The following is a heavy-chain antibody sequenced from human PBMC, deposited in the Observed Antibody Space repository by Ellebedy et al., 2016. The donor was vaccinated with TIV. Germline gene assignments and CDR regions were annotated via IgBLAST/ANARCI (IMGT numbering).Heavy chain of an antibody. J-gene: IGHJ4*02. D-gene: IGHD6-19*01. CDR2: IKQDGSER. CDR3: ARDQGWAVAGTTRFDC. CDR1: GFTVSSNY. Sequence: GESLKISCAASGFTVSSNYMSWVRQAPGKGLEWVASIKQDGSERPYVDSVKGRFTISRDNAKNSLYLQISSLRAEDTAVYYCARDQGWAVAGTTRFDCWGQGTLVTVSS. V-gene: IGHV3-7*01.